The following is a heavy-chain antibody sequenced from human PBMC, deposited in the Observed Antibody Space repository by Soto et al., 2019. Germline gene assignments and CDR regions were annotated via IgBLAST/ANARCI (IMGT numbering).Heavy chain of an antibody. V-gene: IGHV3-11*01. CDR3: ARDIEPPGLFFDY. CDR2: IDFTSNSI. Sequence: NPGGSLRLSCAASGFSFSDYYMSWIRQAPGKGLEWVSYIDFTSNSIYYADSVKGRFTISRDNAKNSLYLQMNSLRAEDTAVYYCARDIEPPGLFFDYWGQGTLVTVSS. J-gene: IGHJ4*02. CDR1: GFSFSDYY. D-gene: IGHD6-13*01.